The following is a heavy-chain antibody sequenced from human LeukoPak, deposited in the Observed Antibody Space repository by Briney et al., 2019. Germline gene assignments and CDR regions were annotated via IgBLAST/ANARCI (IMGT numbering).Heavy chain of an antibody. CDR2: ISDSGGNT. CDR3: AKGWYYFDS. D-gene: IGHD2-15*01. V-gene: IGHV3-23*01. CDR1: RFTFGSHV. J-gene: IGHJ4*02. Sequence: PGGSLRLSCAASRFTFGSHVMNWVRLAPGKGLEWVSGISDSGGNTYYADSVKGRFTISRDNSKNTLYLQMNSLRVEDTAVYYCAKGWYYFDSWGQGTLVTVSS.